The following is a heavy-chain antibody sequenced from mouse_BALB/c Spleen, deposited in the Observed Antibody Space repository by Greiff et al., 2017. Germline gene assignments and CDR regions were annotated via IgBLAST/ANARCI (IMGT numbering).Heavy chain of an antibody. CDR3: ARHGITTVVAH. V-gene: IGHV5-12-1*01. D-gene: IGHD1-1*01. Sequence: EVQVVESGGGLVKPGGSLKLSCAASGFAFSSYDMSWVRQTPEKRLEWVAYISSGGGSTYYPDTVKGRFTISRDNAKNTLYLQMSSLKSEDTAMYYCARHGITTVVAHWGQGTTLTVSS. CDR1: GFAFSSYD. J-gene: IGHJ2*01. CDR2: ISSGGGST.